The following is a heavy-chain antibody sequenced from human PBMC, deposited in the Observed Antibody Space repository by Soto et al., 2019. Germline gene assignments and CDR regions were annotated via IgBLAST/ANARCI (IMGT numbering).Heavy chain of an antibody. CDR3: ARDCRDDFWSGYYYNWFDP. D-gene: IGHD3-3*01. CDR1: GESFSGYF. CDR2: INFDGST. Sequence: SETLSLTCDVNGESFSGYFWGWIRQPPGKGLEWIGEINFDGSTRYNPSLKSRVTISVDTSKNQFSLKLSSVTAADTAVYYCARDCRDDFWSGYYYNWFDPWGQGTLVTVSS. J-gene: IGHJ5*02. V-gene: IGHV4-34*01.